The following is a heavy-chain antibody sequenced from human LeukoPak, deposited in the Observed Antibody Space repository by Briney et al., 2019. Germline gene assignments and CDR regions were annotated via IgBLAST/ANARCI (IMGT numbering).Heavy chain of an antibody. CDR1: GFTFSSYG. Sequence: GGSLRLSCAASGFTFSSYGMHWVRQAPGKGLEWVAFIRYDGSNKYYADSVKGRFTISRDNSKNTLYLQMNSLRAEDTAVYYCAKDLRVFGVDYYYYYMDVWGKGTTVTISS. V-gene: IGHV3-30*02. D-gene: IGHD3-16*01. CDR3: AKDLRVFGVDYYYYYMDV. J-gene: IGHJ6*03. CDR2: IRYDGSNK.